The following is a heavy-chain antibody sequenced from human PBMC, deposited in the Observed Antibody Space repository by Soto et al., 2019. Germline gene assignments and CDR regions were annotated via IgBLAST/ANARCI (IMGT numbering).Heavy chain of an antibody. CDR1: GFTFSSYR. Sequence: QVQLVESGGGVVQPGRSLRLSCAASGFTFSSYRMHWVRQAPGKGLEWVAVIWYDASNKYYADSVKGRFTISRDNSKNTLYLQMNSLRAEDTAVYYCATLGHSGSYTDYWGQGTLVTVSS. J-gene: IGHJ4*02. V-gene: IGHV3-33*01. D-gene: IGHD1-26*01. CDR2: IWYDASNK. CDR3: ATLGHSGSYTDY.